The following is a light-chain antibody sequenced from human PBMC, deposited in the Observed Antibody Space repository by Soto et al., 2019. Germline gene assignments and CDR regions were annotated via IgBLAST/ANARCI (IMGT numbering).Light chain of an antibody. Sequence: EIVMTQSPATLSVSPGERATLSCRASQSVSSNLAWYQQKPGQAPRLLIYGASTRATGIPARFTGSWSGTEFTLTISRLQSEDFAVYYCQQYSNWYTFGQGTKLELK. V-gene: IGKV3-15*01. J-gene: IGKJ2*01. CDR1: QSVSSN. CDR3: QQYSNWYT. CDR2: GAS.